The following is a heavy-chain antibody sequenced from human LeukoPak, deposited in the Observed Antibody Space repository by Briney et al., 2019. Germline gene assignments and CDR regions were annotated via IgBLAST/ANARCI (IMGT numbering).Heavy chain of an antibody. V-gene: IGHV4-59*01. Sequence: SETLSLTCTVSGGSISSYYWSWIRQPPGKGLEWIGYIYYSGSTNYNPSLKSRVTISVDTSKNQFSLKLSSVTAADTAVYYCARWVYTPWLNYYGMDVWGQGTTVTVSS. CDR1: GGSISSYY. D-gene: IGHD2-15*01. CDR2: IYYSGST. CDR3: ARWVYTPWLNYYGMDV. J-gene: IGHJ6*02.